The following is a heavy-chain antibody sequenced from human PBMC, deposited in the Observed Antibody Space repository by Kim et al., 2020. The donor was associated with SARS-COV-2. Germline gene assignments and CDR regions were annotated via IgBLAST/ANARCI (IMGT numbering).Heavy chain of an antibody. D-gene: IGHD5-12*01. J-gene: IGHJ6*02. CDR2: INHSGST. V-gene: IGHV4-34*01. Sequence: SETLSLTCAVYGGSFSGYYWSWIRQPPGKGLEWIGEINHSGSTNYNPSLKSRVTISVDTSKNQFSLKLSSVTAADTAVYYCARGPAGGYGRSYYYYGMDVWGQGTTVTVSS. CDR3: ARGPAGGYGRSYYYYGMDV. CDR1: GGSFSGYY.